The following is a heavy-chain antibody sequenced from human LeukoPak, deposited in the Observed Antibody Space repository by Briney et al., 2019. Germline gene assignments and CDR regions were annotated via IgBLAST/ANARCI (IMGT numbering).Heavy chain of an antibody. D-gene: IGHD3-22*01. Sequence: PGGSLRLSCVASGFIFSSYAMSWVRQAPGKGLEWVSGISGSGDNTYYADSVKGRFTISRDNSKNTLYVQVNSLGTEDTAAYYCAKGSYYDSSGSFYFDYWGQGTLVTVSS. V-gene: IGHV3-23*01. J-gene: IGHJ4*02. CDR3: AKGSYYDSSGSFYFDY. CDR2: ISGSGDNT. CDR1: GFIFSSYA.